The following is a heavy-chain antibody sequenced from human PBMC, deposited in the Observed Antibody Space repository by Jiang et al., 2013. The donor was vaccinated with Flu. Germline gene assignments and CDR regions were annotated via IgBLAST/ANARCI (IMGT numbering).Heavy chain of an antibody. CDR1: GYTFTNYA. J-gene: IGHJ4*02. CDR2: INTNTGKP. V-gene: IGHV7-4-1*02. Sequence: VQSGSELKKPGASVKLSCKASGYTFTNYAMSWVRQAPGQGLEWMGWINTNTGKPTFAQGFTGRFVFSLDTSVSTAYLQISSLEAEDTAVYYCARDRRACTGDTCYTDFDYWGQGTLVTVS. D-gene: IGHD2-8*02. CDR3: ARDRRACTGDTCYTDFDY.